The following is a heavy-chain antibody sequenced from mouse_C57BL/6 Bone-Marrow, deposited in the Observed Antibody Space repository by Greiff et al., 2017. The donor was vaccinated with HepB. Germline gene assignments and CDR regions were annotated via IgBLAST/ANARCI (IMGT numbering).Heavy chain of an antibody. Sequence: EVQLQQSGAELVRPGASVKLSCTASGFNIKDDYMHWVKQRPEQGLEWIGWIDPENGDTEYASKFQGKATITADTSSNTAYLQLSSLTSEDTAVYYCTDLPGFAYCGQGTVVTVSA. J-gene: IGHJ3*01. CDR2: IDPENGDT. CDR3: TDLPGFAY. CDR1: GFNIKDDY. V-gene: IGHV14-4*01.